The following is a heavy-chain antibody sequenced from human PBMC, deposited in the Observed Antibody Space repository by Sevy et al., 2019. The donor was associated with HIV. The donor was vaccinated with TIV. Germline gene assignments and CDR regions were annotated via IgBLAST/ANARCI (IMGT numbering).Heavy chain of an antibody. V-gene: IGHV3-21*01. CDR1: GFTFSSYN. CDR2: ISSSSNYI. D-gene: IGHD2-15*01. J-gene: IGHJ6*02. Sequence: GGSLRLSCAASGFTFSSYNMNWVRQPPGKGLEWVSSISSSSNYITYADSVKGRFTISRDNAKNSLYLEMNTLRAEDTAVYHCARVVAYCSGGTCFPGYYYGMDVWGQGTTVTVSS. CDR3: ARVVAYCSGGTCFPGYYYGMDV.